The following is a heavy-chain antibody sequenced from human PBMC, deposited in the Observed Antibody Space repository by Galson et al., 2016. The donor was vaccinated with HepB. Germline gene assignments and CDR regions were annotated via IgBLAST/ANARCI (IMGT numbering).Heavy chain of an antibody. CDR3: ARGRYCSGGGCYQDY. Sequence: SLRLSCAVSGSIFSGYWMSWVRQAPGEGLEWVANINPDGSQKYYVDSVRGRFTISRDTAKNSLFLYMNNVRADDTALYYCARGRYCSGGGCYQDYWGQGTLVTVSS. CDR2: INPDGSQK. CDR1: GSIFSGYW. V-gene: IGHV3-7*03. D-gene: IGHD2-15*01. J-gene: IGHJ4*02.